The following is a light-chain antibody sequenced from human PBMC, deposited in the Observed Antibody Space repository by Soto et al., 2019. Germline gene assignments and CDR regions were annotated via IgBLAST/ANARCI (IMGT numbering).Light chain of an antibody. CDR2: EVR. V-gene: IGLV2-14*01. J-gene: IGLJ2*01. CDR1: SSDVGAYIF. CDR3: SSYTSKSSLI. Sequence: QSALTQPASVSGSPGQSITISCTGTSSDVGAYIFVSWYQQHPGRAPQLIIYEVRNRPSGISFRFSGSKSGNTASLTISGLQAEDEADYYCSSYTSKSSLIFGGGTQLTVL.